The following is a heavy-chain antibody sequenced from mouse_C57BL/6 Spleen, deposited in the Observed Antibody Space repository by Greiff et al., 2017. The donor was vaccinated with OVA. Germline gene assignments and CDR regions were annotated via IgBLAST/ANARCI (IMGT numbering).Heavy chain of an antibody. Sequence: EVHLVESGGGLVKPGGSLKLSCAASGFTFSDYGMHWVRQAPEKGLEWVAYISSGSSTIYYADTVKGRFTISRDNAKNTLFLQMTSLRSEDTAMYYCARGDYGNSYFDYWGQGTTLTVSS. CDR1: GFTFSDYG. CDR3: ARGDYGNSYFDY. CDR2: ISSGSSTI. V-gene: IGHV5-17*01. J-gene: IGHJ2*01. D-gene: IGHD2-1*01.